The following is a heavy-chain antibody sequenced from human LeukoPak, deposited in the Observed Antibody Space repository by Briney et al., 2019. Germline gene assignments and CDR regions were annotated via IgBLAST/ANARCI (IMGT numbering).Heavy chain of an antibody. J-gene: IGHJ6*02. CDR3: ARRNAMDV. CDR2: ISWHSDRI. V-gene: IGHV3-9*01. CDR1: GFTFDDYA. Sequence: GGSLRLSCAASGFTFDDYAMHWVRQAPGKGLEWVSGISWHSDRIGYADSVKGRFTISRDNAKNSLYLQMNSLRAEDTAVYYCARRNAMDVWGQGTTVIVFS.